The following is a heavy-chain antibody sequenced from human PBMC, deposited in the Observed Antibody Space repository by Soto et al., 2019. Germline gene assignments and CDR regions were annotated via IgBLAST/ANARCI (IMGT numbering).Heavy chain of an antibody. D-gene: IGHD3-10*01. CDR2: IYYSGST. CDR1: GGSISSTNYY. J-gene: IGHJ5*02. V-gene: IGHV4-39*02. CDR3: ARCGSGSSVWFDP. Sequence: PSETLSLTCTVSGGSISSTNYYWGWIRQPPGKGLEWIGSIYYSGSTYYNPSLKSRVTLSVDTPKNHFSLKLSSVTAADTAVYYCARCGSGSSVWFDPWGQGTLVTVSS.